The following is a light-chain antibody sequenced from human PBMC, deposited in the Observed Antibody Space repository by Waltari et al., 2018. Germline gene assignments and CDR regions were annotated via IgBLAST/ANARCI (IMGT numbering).Light chain of an antibody. J-gene: IGLJ1*01. Sequence: QSALSQPASVSGSPGQSLTITCTGASTDLAGYKLVAWYQHHPNRAPKLIIYEATKRPSGISHRFSGAKSGATASLRISGLQADDEADYYCCSYTGSSTSYGCGGGTKVTVL. CDR2: EAT. CDR3: CSYTGSSTSYG. V-gene: IGLV2-23*01. CDR1: STDLAGYKL.